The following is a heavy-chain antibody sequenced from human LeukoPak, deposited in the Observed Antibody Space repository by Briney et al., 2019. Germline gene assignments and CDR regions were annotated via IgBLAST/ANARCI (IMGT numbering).Heavy chain of an antibody. J-gene: IGHJ4*02. V-gene: IGHV3-33*01. CDR1: GFTFSSYG. Sequence: GGSLRLSCAASGFTFSSYGMHWVRQAPGKGLEWVAVIWYDGSNKYYADSVKGRFTLSRDNSKNTLYLQMNSLRAEDTAVYYCARQGNSWYSPGYWGQGTLVTVSS. CDR3: ARQGNSWYSPGY. CDR2: IWYDGSNK. D-gene: IGHD6-13*01.